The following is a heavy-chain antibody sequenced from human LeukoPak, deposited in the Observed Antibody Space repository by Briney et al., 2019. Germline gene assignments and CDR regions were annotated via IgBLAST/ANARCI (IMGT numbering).Heavy chain of an antibody. J-gene: IGHJ5*02. CDR3: ARGVLVIAVAGYNWFDP. D-gene: IGHD6-19*01. CDR1: GYTFTGYY. CDR2: INPNSGGT. V-gene: IGHV1-2*02. Sequence: GASVTLSCNASGYTFTGYYMHWVRQAPGQGLEWMGWINPNSGGTNYAQKFQGRVTMTRDTSISTAYMELSRLRSDDTAVYYCARGVLVIAVAGYNWFDPWGQGTLVTVSS.